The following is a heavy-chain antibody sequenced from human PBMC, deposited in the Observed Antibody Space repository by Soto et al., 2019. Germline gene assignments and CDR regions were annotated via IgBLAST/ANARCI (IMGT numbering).Heavy chain of an antibody. D-gene: IGHD3-10*01. V-gene: IGHV5-10-1*01. Sequence: GESLKISCQAFEYSFRIYWISWVRQKPGGGLEWMGRVDPNDSFATYSPSFEGHVSISVDKSTNIVYLQWRSLRASDTATYYCARHQSGSGNSNFDFWGQGSPVAVSS. CDR2: VDPNDSFA. CDR1: EYSFRIYW. J-gene: IGHJ4*02. CDR3: ARHQSGSGNSNFDF.